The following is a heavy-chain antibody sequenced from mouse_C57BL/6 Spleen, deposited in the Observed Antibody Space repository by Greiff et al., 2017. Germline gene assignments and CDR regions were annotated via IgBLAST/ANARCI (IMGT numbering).Heavy chain of an antibody. V-gene: IGHV5-16*01. CDR3: ARDYGYYFDY. CDR1: GFTFSDYY. J-gene: IGHJ2*01. CDR2: INYDGSST. Sequence: EVQLVESEGGLVQPGSSMKLSCTASGFTFSDYYMAWVRQVPEKGLEWVANINYDGSSTYYLDSLKSRFIISRDNAKNILYLQMSSLKSEDTATYYCARDYGYYFDYWGQGTTLTVSS. D-gene: IGHD2-2*01.